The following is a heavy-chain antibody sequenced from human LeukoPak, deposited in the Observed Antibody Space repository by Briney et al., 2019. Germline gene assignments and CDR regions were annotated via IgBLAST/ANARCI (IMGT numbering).Heavy chain of an antibody. CDR2: IIPIFGTA. CDR3: ARLAAAGTTGYYYYYMDV. V-gene: IGHV1-69*06. J-gene: IGHJ6*03. D-gene: IGHD6-13*01. CDR1: GGTFSSYA. Sequence: ASVKVSCKASGGTFSSYAISWVRQAPGQGLEWMGGIIPIFGTANYAQKFQGRATITADKSTSTAYMELSSLRSEDTAVYYCARLAAAGTTGYYYYYMDVWGKGTTVTVSS.